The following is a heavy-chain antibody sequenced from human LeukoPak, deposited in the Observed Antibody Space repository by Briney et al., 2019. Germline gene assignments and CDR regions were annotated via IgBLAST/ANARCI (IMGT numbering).Heavy chain of an antibody. Sequence: SETLSLTCTVSGGSISSSSYYWGWIRQPPGKGLEWIGSIYYSGSTYYNPSLKSRVTISVDTSKNQFSLKLSSVTAADTVVYYCARLNTRLGYSYGYALFDYWGQGTLVTVSS. CDR2: IYYSGST. CDR3: ARLNTRLGYSYGYALFDY. CDR1: GGSISSSSYY. J-gene: IGHJ4*02. D-gene: IGHD5-18*01. V-gene: IGHV4-39*01.